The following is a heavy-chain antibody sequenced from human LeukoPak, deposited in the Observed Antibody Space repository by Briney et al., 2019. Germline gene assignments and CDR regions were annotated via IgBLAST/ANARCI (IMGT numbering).Heavy chain of an antibody. CDR1: GFTFSSYS. D-gene: IGHD2-2*01. Sequence: GGSLRLSCAASGFTFSSYSMNWVRQAPGKGLEWVSYISSGSSTIYYADSVKGRFTISRDNAKNSLYLQMNSLRAEDTAVYYCARADCSSTSCPWDYWGQGTLVTVSS. V-gene: IGHV3-48*01. CDR2: ISSGSSTI. CDR3: ARADCSSTSCPWDY. J-gene: IGHJ4*02.